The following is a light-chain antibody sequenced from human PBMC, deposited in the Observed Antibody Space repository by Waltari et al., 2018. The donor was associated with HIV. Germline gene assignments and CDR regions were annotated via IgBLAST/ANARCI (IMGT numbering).Light chain of an antibody. CDR3: MQALQTPT. J-gene: IGKJ3*01. V-gene: IGKV2-28*01. CDR2: LGS. CDR1: RSLLHSTGYNY. Sequence: DIVMTQSPLSLPVTPGEPASISCRSSRSLLHSTGYNYLDWYLRKPGQSPQLLIYLGSNRASGVPDRFSSSGSGTEFTLKISRVEAEDVGDYYCMQALQTPTFGPGTKVDIK.